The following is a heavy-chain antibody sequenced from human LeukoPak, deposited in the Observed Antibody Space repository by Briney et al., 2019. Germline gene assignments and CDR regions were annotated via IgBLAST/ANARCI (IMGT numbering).Heavy chain of an antibody. V-gene: IGHV4-34*01. D-gene: IGHD3-10*01. CDR2: INHSGST. CDR1: GGSFSGYY. CDR3: ARSLGVRGVFDY. Sequence: PSETLSLTCAVYGGSFSGYYWSWIRQPPGKGLEWIGEINHSGSTNYNPSLKSRVTISVDTSKNQFSLKLSSVTAADTAVYYCARSLGVRGVFDYWGQGTLVTVSS. J-gene: IGHJ4*02.